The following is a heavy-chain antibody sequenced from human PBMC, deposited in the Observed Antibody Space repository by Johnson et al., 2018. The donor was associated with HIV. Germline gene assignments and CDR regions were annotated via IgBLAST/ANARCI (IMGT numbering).Heavy chain of an antibody. V-gene: IGHV3-33*08. CDR3: ARERGLGNAFDI. CDR1: VFSFSNYA. CDR2: IWYGGSNK. J-gene: IGHJ3*02. Sequence: VQLVESGGAVVRPGGSLRLSCAASVFSFSNYAMHWVRQAPGKGLEWVALIWYGGSNKYNADSVKGRFTISRDNAKNSLYLQMNNLRAEDSALYYCARERGLGNAFDIWGQGTMVTVSS. D-gene: IGHD7-27*01.